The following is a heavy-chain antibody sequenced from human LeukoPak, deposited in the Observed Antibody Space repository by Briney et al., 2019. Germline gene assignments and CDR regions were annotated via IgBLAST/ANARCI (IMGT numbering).Heavy chain of an antibody. Sequence: GGPLRLSCAASGFTFSSYGMHWVRQAPGKGLEWVAVISYDGSNKYYADSVKGRFTISRDNSKNTLYLQMNSLRAEDTAVYYCAKGRWLQSRSGYFDYWGQGTLVTVSS. J-gene: IGHJ4*02. CDR3: AKGRWLQSRSGYFDY. D-gene: IGHD5-24*01. CDR1: GFTFSSYG. V-gene: IGHV3-30*18. CDR2: ISYDGSNK.